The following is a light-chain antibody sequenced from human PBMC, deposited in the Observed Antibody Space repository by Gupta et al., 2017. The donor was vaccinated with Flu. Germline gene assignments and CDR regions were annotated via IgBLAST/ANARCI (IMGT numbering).Light chain of an antibody. CDR3: CSHAGSYTLV. J-gene: IGLJ3*02. CDR1: SSDVGGYNY. V-gene: IGLV2-11*01. Sequence: QSALTPPRSVSGSPGPSVTISCTGTSSDVGGYNYVSWYQQHQGKAPKLMIYDVSKRPSGVPDRFSGSKSGNTASLTISGLQADDEADYYCCSHAGSYTLVFGGGTKLTVL. CDR2: DVS.